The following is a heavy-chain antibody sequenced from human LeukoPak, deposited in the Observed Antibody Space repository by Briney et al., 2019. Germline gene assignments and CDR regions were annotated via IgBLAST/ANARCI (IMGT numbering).Heavy chain of an antibody. V-gene: IGHV4-4*07. D-gene: IGHD2-2*01. J-gene: IGHJ4*02. CDR3: ARQLGYCSSTSCYADKVDY. Sequence: PSETLSLTCTVSGGSISSYYWSWIRQPAGKGLEWIGRIYTSGSTNYNPSLKSRVTMSVDTSKNQFSLKLSSVIAADTAVYYCARQLGYCSSTSCYADKVDYWGQGTLVTVSS. CDR2: IYTSGST. CDR1: GGSISSYY.